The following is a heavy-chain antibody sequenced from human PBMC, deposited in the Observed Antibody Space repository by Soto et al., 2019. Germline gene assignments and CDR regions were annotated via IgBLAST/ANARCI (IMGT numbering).Heavy chain of an antibody. D-gene: IGHD6-25*01. CDR1: GFTFGAHP. V-gene: IGHV3-23*01. CDR2: ISGYGGST. Sequence: EVQLLESGGGLVQPGGSLTVSCAASGFTFGAHPMSWVRLAPGKGLEWVSTISGYGGSTYYPDSLKGRFIISRDNSKNTLYLQINTLRAEDTAIYFCAQQRARVTTRFDYWGQGTLVTVSS. CDR3: AQQRARVTTRFDY. J-gene: IGHJ4*02.